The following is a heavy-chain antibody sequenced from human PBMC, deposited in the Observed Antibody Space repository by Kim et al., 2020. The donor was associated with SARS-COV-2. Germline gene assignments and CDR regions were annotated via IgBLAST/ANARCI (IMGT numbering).Heavy chain of an antibody. CDR1: GGSISSSNW. CDR2: IYHSGST. D-gene: IGHD6-19*01. V-gene: IGHV4-4*02. CDR3: ARGTVSAVAGTQYYYYGMDV. Sequence: SETLSLTCAVSGGSISSSNWWSWVRQPPGKGLEWIGEIYHSGSTNYNPSLKSRVTISVDKSKNQFSLKLSSVTAADTAVYYCARGTVSAVAGTQYYYYGMDVWGQGTTVTVSS. J-gene: IGHJ6*02.